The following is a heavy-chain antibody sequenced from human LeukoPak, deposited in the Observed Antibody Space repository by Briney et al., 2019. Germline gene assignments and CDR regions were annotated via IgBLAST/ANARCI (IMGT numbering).Heavy chain of an antibody. CDR1: GFTFSSYW. V-gene: IGHV3-74*01. CDR3: ARGGLYLLAYGMDV. J-gene: IGHJ6*02. CDR2: TNGDGTTT. D-gene: IGHD3-9*01. Sequence: PGGSLRLSCAASGFTFSSYWMHWVRQAPGKGLVWVSRTNGDGTTTSYAGSVQGRFTISRDNAKNTLYLQMNSLRAEDTAVYYCARGGLYLLAYGMDVWGQGTTVTVSS.